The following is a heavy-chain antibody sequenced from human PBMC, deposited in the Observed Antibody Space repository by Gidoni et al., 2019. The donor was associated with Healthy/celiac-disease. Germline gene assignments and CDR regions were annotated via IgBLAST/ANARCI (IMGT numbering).Heavy chain of an antibody. CDR1: GGSISSGSYY. D-gene: IGHD3-16*02. V-gene: IGHV4-61*02. J-gene: IGHJ3*02. CDR2: IYTSGST. CDR3: AGYDYVWGSYQNAFDI. Sequence: QVQLQESGPGLVKPSQTLSLTRTVSGGSISSGSYYWSWIRQPDGKGLEWIGRIYTSGSTNYNPSLKSLVTISVDTSKNQFSLKLSSVTAADTAVYYCAGYDYVWGSYQNAFDIWGKGTMVTVSS.